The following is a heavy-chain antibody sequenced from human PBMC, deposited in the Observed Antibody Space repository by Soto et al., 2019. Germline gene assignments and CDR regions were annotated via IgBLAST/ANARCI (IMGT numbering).Heavy chain of an antibody. CDR2: IYYSGST. CDR1: GGSISSYY. J-gene: IGHJ6*03. D-gene: IGHD3-9*01. CDR3: ASAYYDILTGYYTDYYYYMDV. Sequence: SETLSLTCTVSGGSISSYYWSWIRQPPGKGLEWIGYIYYSGSTNYNPSLKSRVTISVDTSKNQFSLKLSSVTAADTAVYYCASAYYDILTGYYTDYYYYMDVWGKGTTVTVSS. V-gene: IGHV4-59*01.